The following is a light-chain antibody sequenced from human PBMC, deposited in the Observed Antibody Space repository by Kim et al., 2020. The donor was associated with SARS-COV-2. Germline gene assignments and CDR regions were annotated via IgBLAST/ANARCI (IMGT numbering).Light chain of an antibody. CDR1: SGNIASDY. CDR2: EDN. J-gene: IGLJ2*01. Sequence: NFMLTQPHSVSESPGKTVTISCTRSSGNIASDYVQWYQQRPGSAPTTVIYEDNRRPSGVPDRFSGSIDSSSNSASLTISGLKTEDEADYYCQSYDSANQVFGGGTQLTVL. V-gene: IGLV6-57*04. CDR3: QSYDSANQV.